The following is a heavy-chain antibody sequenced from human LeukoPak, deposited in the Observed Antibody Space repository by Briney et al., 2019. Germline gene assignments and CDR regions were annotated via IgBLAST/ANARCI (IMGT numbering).Heavy chain of an antibody. D-gene: IGHD3-10*01. CDR2: MNPNSGNT. J-gene: IGHJ6*02. Sequence: ASVKVSCKASGYTFTSYDINWVRQATGQGLEWMGWMNPNSGNTGYAQKFQGRVTMTRNTSISTAYMELSSLRSEDTAVYYCARVTTGVLQYYYGMDVWGQGTTVTVSS. CDR3: ARVTTGVLQYYYGMDV. V-gene: IGHV1-8*01. CDR1: GYTFTSYD.